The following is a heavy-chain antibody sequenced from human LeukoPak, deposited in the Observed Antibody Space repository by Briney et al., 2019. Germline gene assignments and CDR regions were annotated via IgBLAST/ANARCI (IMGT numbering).Heavy chain of an antibody. Sequence: SETLSLTCSVSGGSISSYYWSWIRQPPGKGLEWIGCIYYRGSTNYNPSLKSRVTISVDTSKKQFSLKLSSVTAADTAVYYCARRSPFDWYFDLWGRGTLVTVSS. J-gene: IGHJ2*01. CDR2: IYYRGST. CDR3: ARRSPFDWYFDL. CDR1: GGSISSYY. D-gene: IGHD2/OR15-2a*01. V-gene: IGHV4-59*08.